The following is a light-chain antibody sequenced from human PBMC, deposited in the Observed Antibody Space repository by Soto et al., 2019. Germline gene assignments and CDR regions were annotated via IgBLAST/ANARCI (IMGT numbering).Light chain of an antibody. CDR1: QGISNY. V-gene: IGKV1-33*01. Sequence: DIQMTQSPSSLSASVGDRVTITCRASQGISNYLAWYQQKPGKVPRLLIFAASTLETGVPSRFSGGGSGTHFTFTISNLQPEDIATYYCQQYDNLPPTWTFGQGTKVDI. CDR3: QQYDNLPPTWT. J-gene: IGKJ1*01. CDR2: AAS.